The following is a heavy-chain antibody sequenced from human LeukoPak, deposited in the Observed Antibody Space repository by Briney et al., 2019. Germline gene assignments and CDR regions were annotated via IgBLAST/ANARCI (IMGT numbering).Heavy chain of an antibody. J-gene: IGHJ4*02. CDR3: ASLTYYYGSGSYFDY. V-gene: IGHV4-59*01. Sequence: SETLSLTCTVSGGSISSYYWSWIRQPPGKGLEWIGYIYYSGSTNYNPSLKSRVTISVDTSKNQFSLKLSSVTAADTAVYYCASLTYYYGSGSYFDYWGQGTLVTVSS. CDR1: GGSISSYY. CDR2: IYYSGST. D-gene: IGHD3-10*01.